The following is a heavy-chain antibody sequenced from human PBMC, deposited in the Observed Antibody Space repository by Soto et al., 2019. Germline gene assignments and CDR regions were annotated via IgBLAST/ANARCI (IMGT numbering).Heavy chain of an antibody. CDR2: TYYRSKWYN. V-gene: IGHV6-1*01. J-gene: IGHJ5*02. Sequence: SQTLSLTCAISGDSVSSNSAAWNWIRQSPSRGLEWLGRTYYRSKWYNDYAVSVKSRITINPDTSKNQFSLQLNSVTPEDTAVYYCARDRVGYYGSGSYYTVGWIDLSGQATLVTVSS. D-gene: IGHD3-10*01. CDR1: GDSVSSNSAA. CDR3: ARDRVGYYGSGSYYTVGWIDL.